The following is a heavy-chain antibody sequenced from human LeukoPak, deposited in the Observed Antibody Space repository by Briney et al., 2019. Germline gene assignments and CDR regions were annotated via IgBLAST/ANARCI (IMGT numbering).Heavy chain of an antibody. CDR3: ATRGGYCSSTSCYSAEY. D-gene: IGHD2-2*02. CDR2: IYSGGST. J-gene: IGHJ4*02. V-gene: IGHV3-53*01. Sequence: GGSLRLSCAASGFTVSSNYMSWVRQAPGKGLEWVSVIYSGGSTYYADSVKGRFTISRDNSKNTLYLQMNSLRAEDTAVYYCATRGGYCSSTSCYSAEYWGQGTLVTVSS. CDR1: GFTVSSNY.